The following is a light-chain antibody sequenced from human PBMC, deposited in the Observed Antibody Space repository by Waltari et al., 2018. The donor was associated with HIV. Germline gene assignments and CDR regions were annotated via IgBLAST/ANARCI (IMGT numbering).Light chain of an antibody. CDR2: EVS. J-gene: IGLJ3*02. Sequence: QSALTQPPSVSGSPGQSVTISCTGPSSDVGSYNRFSWYQQFPGTAPKLLIHEVSNRPSGVPDRFSGYKSGNTASLTISGLQADDEADYYCSSYTTTSTLWVFGGGTKLTVL. V-gene: IGLV2-18*02. CDR1: SSDVGSYNR. CDR3: SSYTTTSTLWV.